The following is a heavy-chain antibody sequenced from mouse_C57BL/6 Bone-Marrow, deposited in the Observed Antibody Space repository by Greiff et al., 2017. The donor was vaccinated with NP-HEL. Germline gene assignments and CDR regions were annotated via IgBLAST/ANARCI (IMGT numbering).Heavy chain of an antibody. CDR3: ARGATVVATCLYYFDY. CDR2: INPGSGGT. J-gene: IGHJ2*01. CDR1: GYAFTNYL. D-gene: IGHD1-1*01. Sequence: VQLQQSGAELVRPGTSVKVSCKASGYAFTNYLIEWVKQRPGQGLEWIGVINPGSGGTNYNEKFKGKATLTADKSSSTAYMQLSSLTSEDSAVYLCARGATVVATCLYYFDYWGQGTTLTVSS. V-gene: IGHV1-54*01.